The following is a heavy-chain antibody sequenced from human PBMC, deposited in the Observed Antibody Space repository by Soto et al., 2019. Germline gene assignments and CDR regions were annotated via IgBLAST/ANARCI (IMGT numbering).Heavy chain of an antibody. D-gene: IGHD5-18*01. V-gene: IGHV4-59*01. CDR2: IYYSGST. Sequence: PSETLSLTCTVSGGSIRTYYWSWIRQPRGKGLEWIGYIYYSGSTNYNPSLKSRVTISVDTSKNQFSLKLSSVTAADTAVYYCARSNGYSHGYPDAYDIWGQGTMVTGS. J-gene: IGHJ3*02. CDR3: ARSNGYSHGYPDAYDI. CDR1: GGSIRTYY.